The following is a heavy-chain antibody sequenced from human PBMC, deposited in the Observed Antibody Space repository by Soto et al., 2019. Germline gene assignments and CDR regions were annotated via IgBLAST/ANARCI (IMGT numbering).Heavy chain of an antibody. V-gene: IGHV3-30-3*01. CDR1: GFTFSSYA. J-gene: IGHJ4*02. CDR3: AAARGYSGYDTGGLDY. Sequence: GGSLRLSCAASGFTFSSYAMHWVRQAPGKGLEWVAVISYDGSNKYYADSVKGRFTISRDNSKNTLYLQMNSLRAEDTAVYYCAAARGYSGYDTGGLDYWGQGTLVTVSS. D-gene: IGHD5-12*01. CDR2: ISYDGSNK.